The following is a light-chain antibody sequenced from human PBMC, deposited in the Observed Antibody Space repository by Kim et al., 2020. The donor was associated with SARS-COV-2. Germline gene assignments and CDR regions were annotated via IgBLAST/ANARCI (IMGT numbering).Light chain of an antibody. CDR1: KLGDKY. CDR2: QDS. CDR3: QAWDSSTKV. V-gene: IGLV3-1*01. Sequence: SVSPGQTTSITCSGDKLGDKYACWYQQRPGQSPVLVIYQDSKRPSGSPERFSGSNSGNTATLTSIGTQAMDEADYYCQAWDSSTKVFGTGTKVTVL. J-gene: IGLJ1*01.